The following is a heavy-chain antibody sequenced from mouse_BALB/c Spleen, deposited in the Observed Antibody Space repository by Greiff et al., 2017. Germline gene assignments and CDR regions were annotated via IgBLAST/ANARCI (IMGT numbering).Heavy chain of an antibody. V-gene: IGHV14-1*02. J-gene: IGHJ4*01. CDR3: ASRWYAMDY. CDR1: GFNITDYY. Sequence: VQLQQSGAELVRPGALVKLSCKASGFNITDYYMHWVKQRPEQGLEWIGWIDPENGNTIYDPKFQGKASITADTSSNTAYLQLSSLTSEDTAVYYCASRWYAMDYWGQGTSVTVSS. CDR2: IDPENGNT. D-gene: IGHD1-1*02.